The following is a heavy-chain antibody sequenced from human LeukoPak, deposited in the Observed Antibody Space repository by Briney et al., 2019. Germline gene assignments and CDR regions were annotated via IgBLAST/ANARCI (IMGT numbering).Heavy chain of an antibody. D-gene: IGHD2-2*01. CDR1: GGTFSNYP. CDR2: IIPIFSTT. Sequence: SVKVSCKASGGTFSNYPITWVRQAPGQGLEWMGRIIPIFSTTNNAQKFQGRVTITADESTSTAYMELSSLRSDDTAIYYCARSPYCSSSSCRPYHLDNWGQGTLVIVSS. V-gene: IGHV1-69*13. J-gene: IGHJ4*02. CDR3: ARSPYCSSSSCRPYHLDN.